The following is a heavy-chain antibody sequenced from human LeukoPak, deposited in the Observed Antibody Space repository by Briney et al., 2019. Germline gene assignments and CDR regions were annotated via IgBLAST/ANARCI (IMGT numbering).Heavy chain of an antibody. J-gene: IGHJ4*02. Sequence: SVKVSCKASGGTFSSYAINWVRQAPGQGLEWMGGIIPIFGTANYAQKFQGRVTITTDESTSTAYMKLSSLRSEDTAVYYCASPERCSGYYYEYWGQGTLVTVSS. D-gene: IGHD3-22*01. V-gene: IGHV1-69*05. CDR1: GGTFSSYA. CDR2: IIPIFGTA. CDR3: ASPERCSGYYYEY.